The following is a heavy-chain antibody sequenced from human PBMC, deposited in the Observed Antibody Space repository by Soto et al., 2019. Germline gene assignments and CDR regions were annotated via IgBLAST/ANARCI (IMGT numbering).Heavy chain of an antibody. CDR2: ISVSGGST. D-gene: IGHD3-3*01. Sequence: GGGLGLSCAASGFTLSNHSMNWVRPAPGKGLERVSAISVSGGSTYYADSVKGRFTISRDNSKNTLFLQMNSLRAEDTAVYYCAKARDTTIFGVVFDYWGQGAQVTVSS. CDR1: GFTLSNHS. J-gene: IGHJ4*02. V-gene: IGHV3-23*01. CDR3: AKARDTTIFGVVFDY.